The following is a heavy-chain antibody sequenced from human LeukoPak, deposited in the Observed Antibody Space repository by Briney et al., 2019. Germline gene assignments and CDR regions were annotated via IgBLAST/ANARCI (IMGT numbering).Heavy chain of an antibody. CDR1: GYTFTGYH. CDR2: INPNSGGT. V-gene: IGHV1-2*02. D-gene: IGHD2-2*01. CDR3: ARDFAIIEDIVVVPAAMDV. J-gene: IGHJ6*04. Sequence: GASVKVSCKASGYTFTGYHMHWVRQAPGQGLEWMGWINPNSGGTNYAQKFQGRVTMTRDTSISTAYMELSRLRSDDTAVYYCARDFAIIEDIVVVPAAMDVWGKGTTVTVSS.